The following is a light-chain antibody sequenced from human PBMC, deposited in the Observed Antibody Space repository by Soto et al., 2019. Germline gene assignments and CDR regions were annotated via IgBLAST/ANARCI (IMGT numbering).Light chain of an antibody. CDR2: GAS. V-gene: IGKV3-20*01. J-gene: IGKJ3*01. Sequence: EIVLTQSPGTLSLSPGERATLSCRASQSVSSSYLAWYQQKPGQAPTLLIYGASSRATGIPDRFSGSGTGTDFTLTISRLEPEDFAVYYCQQYGRSPLTFGPGTKVDIK. CDR1: QSVSSSY. CDR3: QQYGRSPLT.